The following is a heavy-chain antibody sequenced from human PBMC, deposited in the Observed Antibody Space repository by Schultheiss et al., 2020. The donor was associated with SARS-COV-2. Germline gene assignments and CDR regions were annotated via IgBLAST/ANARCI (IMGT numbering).Heavy chain of an antibody. J-gene: IGHJ4*02. Sequence: GGSLRLSCAASGFTFSSYAMSWVRQAPGKGLEWVSAISGSGGSTYYADSVKGRFTISRDNSKNTLYLQMNSLRAEDTAVYYCARDRGASGWYDYWGQGTLVTVSS. V-gene: IGHV3-23*01. D-gene: IGHD6-19*01. CDR1: GFTFSSYA. CDR2: ISGSGGST. CDR3: ARDRGASGWYDY.